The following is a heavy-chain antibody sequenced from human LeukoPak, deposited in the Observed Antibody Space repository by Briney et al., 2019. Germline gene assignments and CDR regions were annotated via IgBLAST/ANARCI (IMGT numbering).Heavy chain of an antibody. CDR2: IHYSGST. CDR1: GGSINSYY. CDR3: AVARSYYVIDY. Sequence: PSETLSLTCTVSGGSINSYYWSWIRQPPGRGLEWIGYIHYSGSTNYNPSLKSRVTTSVDTSKNQFSLKLSSVTAADTAVYHCAVARSYYVIDYWGLGTLVTVSS. V-gene: IGHV4-59*01. J-gene: IGHJ4*02. D-gene: IGHD3-10*01.